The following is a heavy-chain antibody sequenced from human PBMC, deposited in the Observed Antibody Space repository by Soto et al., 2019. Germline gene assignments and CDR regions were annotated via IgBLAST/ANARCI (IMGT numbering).Heavy chain of an antibody. D-gene: IGHD6-19*01. CDR1: GYTFTSYY. J-gene: IGHJ4*02. CDR3: AKESLNYRAPGIAVAGDY. V-gene: IGHV1-46*01. Sequence: ASVKVSCKASGYTFTSYYMHWVRQAPGQGLEWMGIINPSGGSTSYAQKFQGRVTMTRDTSTSTVYMELSSLRAEDTAVYYCAKESLNYRAPGIAVAGDYWGQGTLVTVSS. CDR2: INPSGGST.